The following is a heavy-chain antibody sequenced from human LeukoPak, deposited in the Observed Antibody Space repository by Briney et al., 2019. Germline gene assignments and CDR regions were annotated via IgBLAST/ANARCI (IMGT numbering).Heavy chain of an antibody. V-gene: IGHV4-61*02. J-gene: IGHJ4*02. CDR1: GASVSSGRHY. CDR3: ARLSGYYDSSPEV. CDR2: IYTSGTT. D-gene: IGHD3-22*01. Sequence: SETLSLTCTVPGASVSSGRHYWTWIRQPAGKGLEWIGRIYTSGTTKYDPSLESRVAISMDTSKNQFSLKLTSVTAADTAVYYCARLSGYYDSSPEVWGQGTLVAVSS.